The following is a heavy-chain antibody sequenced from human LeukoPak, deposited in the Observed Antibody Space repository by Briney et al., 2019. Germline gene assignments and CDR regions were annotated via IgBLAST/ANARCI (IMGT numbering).Heavy chain of an antibody. Sequence: GGSLRLSCAASGFTVSTYTMSWVRQAPGKGLEWVSSTTTAGRYIYYADSVRGRFTISRDNAKNSLYLQMNTLRAEDTAVYYCARSFDSSGYFQTYYFDYWGQGTLVTVSS. CDR2: TTTAGRYI. J-gene: IGHJ4*02. D-gene: IGHD3-22*01. CDR1: GFTVSTYT. V-gene: IGHV3-21*01. CDR3: ARSFDSSGYFQTYYFDY.